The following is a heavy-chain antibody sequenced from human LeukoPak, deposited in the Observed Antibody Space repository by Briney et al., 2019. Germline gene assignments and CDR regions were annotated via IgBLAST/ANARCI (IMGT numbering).Heavy chain of an antibody. J-gene: IGHJ4*02. CDR3: AKQWYYFDY. Sequence: GGSLRLSCAASGFTLGDYSVHWVRQAPGKGLEWLSYITSSSINIYYADSVKGRFTISRDNSKNTLYLQMNSLRAEDTAVYYCAKQWYYFDYWGQGTLVTVSS. CDR1: GFTLGDYS. V-gene: IGHV3-48*01. D-gene: IGHD2-8*01. CDR2: ITSSSINI.